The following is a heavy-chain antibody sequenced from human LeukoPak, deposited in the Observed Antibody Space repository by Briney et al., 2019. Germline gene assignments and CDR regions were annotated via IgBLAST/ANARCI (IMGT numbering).Heavy chain of an antibody. CDR3: ARAAYSSTWYSRYFDL. Sequence: GGSLRLSCAASGFTLSSYEMNWFRQAPGKGLEWVSYSSSSGSTIYYADSVKGRFTISRDNAKNSLYLQMNSLRAGDTAVYYCARAAYSSTWYSRYFDLWGRGTLVTVSS. J-gene: IGHJ2*01. V-gene: IGHV3-48*03. CDR1: GFTLSSYE. CDR2: SSSSGSTI. D-gene: IGHD6-13*01.